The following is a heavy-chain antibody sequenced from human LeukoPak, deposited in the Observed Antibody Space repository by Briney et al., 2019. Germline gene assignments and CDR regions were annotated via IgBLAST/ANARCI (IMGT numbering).Heavy chain of an antibody. CDR2: IYTSGST. D-gene: IGHD3-22*01. CDR1: GGSISSYY. Sequence: SETLSLTCTVSGGSISSYYWSWIRQPAGKGLEWIGRIYTSGSTNYNPSLKSRVTMSVDTSKNQFSLKLSSVTAADTAVYYCARHEFFDSSGYYPLRHWGQGTLVTVSS. J-gene: IGHJ4*02. CDR3: ARHEFFDSSGYYPLRH. V-gene: IGHV4-4*07.